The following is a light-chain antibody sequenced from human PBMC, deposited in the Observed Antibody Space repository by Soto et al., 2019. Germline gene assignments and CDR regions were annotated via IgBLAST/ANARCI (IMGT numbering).Light chain of an antibody. CDR2: GAS. V-gene: IGKV3-20*01. J-gene: IGKJ3*01. CDR1: QSVAANY. Sequence: EIVMTPYPSTLSVSPGERATLSCMASQSVAANYLAWYQQKRGQAPRLLIYGASSRATGIPDRFSGSGSGTDFTLTISRLEPEDFSVYYCHQYGTAPLTFGPGTKVDI. CDR3: HQYGTAPLT.